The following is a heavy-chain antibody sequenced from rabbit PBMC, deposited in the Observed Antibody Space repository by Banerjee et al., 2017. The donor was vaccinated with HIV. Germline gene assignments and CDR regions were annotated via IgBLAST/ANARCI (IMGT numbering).Heavy chain of an antibody. D-gene: IGHD2-1*01. Sequence: QEQLEESGGDLVKPEGSLTLTCTASGFTLSSYWMWWIRQAPGKGLEWIACIYTGSSGNTYYASWAKGRFTISKTSWTTVTLHMTSLTAADTATYFCARDNYDDYGDYDLWGPGTLVT. V-gene: IGHV1S45*01. J-gene: IGHJ4*01. CDR3: ARDNYDDYGDYDL. CDR2: IYTGSSGNT. CDR1: GFTLSSYW.